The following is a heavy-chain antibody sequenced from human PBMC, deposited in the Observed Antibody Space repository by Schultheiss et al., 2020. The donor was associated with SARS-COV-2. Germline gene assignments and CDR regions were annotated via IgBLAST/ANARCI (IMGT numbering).Heavy chain of an antibody. D-gene: IGHD3-22*01. Sequence: ASVKVSCKTSGCTFSSYAISWVRQAPGQGLEWMGWINPNSGGTNYAQKFQGRVTITRDTSISTAYMELSRLRSDDTAVYYCARGGHYYYSSGYYCDYWGQGTMVTVSS. J-gene: IGHJ4*02. CDR3: ARGGHYYYSSGYYCDY. CDR1: GCTFSSYA. V-gene: IGHV1-2*02. CDR2: INPNSGGT.